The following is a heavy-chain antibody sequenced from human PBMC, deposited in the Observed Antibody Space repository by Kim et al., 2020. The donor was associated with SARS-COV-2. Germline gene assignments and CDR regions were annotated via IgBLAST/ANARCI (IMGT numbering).Heavy chain of an antibody. D-gene: IGHD3-10*01. CDR3: AKGIWFGDGYFDY. CDR2: IYSGGSST. Sequence: GGSLRLSCAASGFTFSSYAMSWVRQAPGKGLEWVSVIYSGGSSTYYADSVKGRFTISRDNSKNTLYLQMNSLRAEDTAVYYCAKGIWFGDGYFDYWGQGNLVTVSS. J-gene: IGHJ4*02. V-gene: IGHV3-23*03. CDR1: GFTFSSYA.